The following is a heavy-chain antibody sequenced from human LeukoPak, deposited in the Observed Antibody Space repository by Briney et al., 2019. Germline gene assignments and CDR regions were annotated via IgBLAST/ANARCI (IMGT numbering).Heavy chain of an antibody. V-gene: IGHV4-31*03. CDR3: AREEYSSDWYGHDS. J-gene: IGHJ4*02. D-gene: IGHD6-13*01. Sequence: PSETLSLTCTVSGGSISSGGYYWSWIRQHPGKGLEWIGYIYYSGSTYYNPSLKSRVTISVDTSKNQFSLKLTSVTAADTAFYYCAREEYSSDWYGHDSWGQGTLVTVSS. CDR2: IYYSGST. CDR1: GGSISSGGYY.